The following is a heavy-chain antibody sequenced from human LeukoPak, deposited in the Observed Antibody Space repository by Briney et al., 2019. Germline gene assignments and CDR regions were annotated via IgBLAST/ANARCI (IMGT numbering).Heavy chain of an antibody. J-gene: IGHJ6*02. V-gene: IGHV3-11*03. Sequence: GGSLRLSCAASGLTFSDYYMSWIRPAPGKGLEWVSYITSSSSYTNYADSVKGRFTISRDNAKNSLYLQMNRLRAEDTAVYYCARNLGSDYYYGMDVWGQGTTVTVSS. CDR1: GLTFSDYY. D-gene: IGHD3-16*01. CDR2: ITSSSSYT. CDR3: ARNLGSDYYYGMDV.